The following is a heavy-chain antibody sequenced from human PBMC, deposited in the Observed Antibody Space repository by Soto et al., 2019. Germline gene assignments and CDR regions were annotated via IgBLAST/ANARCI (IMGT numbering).Heavy chain of an antibody. CDR3: AGEVPGDILTGYYDY. V-gene: IGHV1-69*01. D-gene: IGHD3-9*01. CDR1: GGTFSSYA. Sequence: QVQLVQSGAEVKKPGSSVKVSCRASGGTFSSYAISWVRQAPGQGLEWMGGIIPIFGTANYAQKLQGRVTITADESTSTAYMELSSLRFEDTAVYYCAGEVPGDILTGYYDYWGQGTLVTVSS. J-gene: IGHJ4*02. CDR2: IIPIFGTA.